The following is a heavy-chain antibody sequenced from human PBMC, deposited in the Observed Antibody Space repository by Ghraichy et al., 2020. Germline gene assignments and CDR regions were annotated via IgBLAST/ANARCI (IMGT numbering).Heavy chain of an antibody. CDR3: ARGPLSYSSSWQDY. V-gene: IGHV4-34*01. CDR2: INHSGST. D-gene: IGHD6-13*01. J-gene: IGHJ4*02. CDR1: GGSFSGYY. Sequence: SETLSLTCAVYGGSFSGYYWSWIRQPPGKGLEWIGEINHSGSTNYNPSLKSRVTISVDTSKNQFSLKLSSVTAADTAVYYCARGPLSYSSSWQDYWGQGTLVTVSS.